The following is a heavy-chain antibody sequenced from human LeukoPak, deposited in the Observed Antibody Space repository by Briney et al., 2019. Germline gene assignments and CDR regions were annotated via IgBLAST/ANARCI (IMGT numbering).Heavy chain of an antibody. CDR1: GFTFSNYG. CDR3: ANINSGGGYYYGSSGYSSCFDF. Sequence: GGSLRLSCAASGFTFSNYGMNWVRQAPGKGLEWVSYIDTSSSTIYYADSVKGRFTISRDNAKNSLYLQMNSLRDEDTAVYYCANINSGGGYYYGSSGYSSCFDFWGQGTLVTVSS. V-gene: IGHV3-48*02. CDR2: IDTSSSTI. J-gene: IGHJ4*02. D-gene: IGHD3-22*01.